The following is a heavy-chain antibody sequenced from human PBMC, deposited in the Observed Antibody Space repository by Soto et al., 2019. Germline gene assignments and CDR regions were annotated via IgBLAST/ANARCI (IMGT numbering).Heavy chain of an antibody. Sequence: GGPMRLPCAASGFTISSYGMHWVRKAPGKGLEWVAVISYDGSNKYYADSVKGRFTIARDNSKNTLYLQMNSLRAEDTAVYYCAKGGFYYYGSGSYYGTNWFDPWGQGTLVTVSS. CDR2: ISYDGSNK. J-gene: IGHJ5*02. V-gene: IGHV3-30*18. CDR1: GFTISSYG. D-gene: IGHD3-10*01. CDR3: AKGGFYYYGSGSYYGTNWFDP.